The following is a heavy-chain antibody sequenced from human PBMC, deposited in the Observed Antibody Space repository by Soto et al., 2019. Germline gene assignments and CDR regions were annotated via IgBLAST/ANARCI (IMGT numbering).Heavy chain of an antibody. CDR3: AKERAVVVPVSTSYFHYYGLDV. CDR2: VGWNGGDI. V-gene: IGHV3-9*01. J-gene: IGHJ6*02. Sequence: VQLVESGGGLVQPGGSLRLSCAVSGFTLDDYTMHWVRQAPGKGLEWVSGVGWNGGDIVYADSVKGRFTVSRDNTRNSLYLEVHSLTTEDTAIYFCAKERAVVVPVSTSYFHYYGLDVWGQGTTVTVS. D-gene: IGHD2-2*01. CDR1: GFTLDDYT.